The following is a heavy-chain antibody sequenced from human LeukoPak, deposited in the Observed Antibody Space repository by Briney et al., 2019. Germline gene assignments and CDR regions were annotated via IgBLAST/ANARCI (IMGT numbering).Heavy chain of an antibody. J-gene: IGHJ5*02. CDR1: GYTFTSYG. CDR3: ARDVPGYDFWRGNWFDP. CDR2: LSAYNGNT. V-gene: IGHV1-18*01. Sequence: ASVKVSCKASGYTFTSYGISWVRQAPGQGLEWMGWLSAYNGNTNYAQKLQGRVTMTTDTSTSTAYMELRSLRSDDTAVYYCARDVPGYDFWRGNWFDPWGQGTLVTVSS. D-gene: IGHD3-3*01.